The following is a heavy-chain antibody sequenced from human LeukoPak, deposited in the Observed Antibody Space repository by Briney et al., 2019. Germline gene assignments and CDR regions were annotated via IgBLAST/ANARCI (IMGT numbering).Heavy chain of an antibody. D-gene: IGHD6-19*01. Sequence: PGGSLRLSCAASGFTFSSYAMHWVRQAPGKGLEWVAVISYDGSNKYYADSVKGRLTISRGNSKNTLYLQMNSLRAEDTAVYYCAAGYSSGWPFDYWGQGTLVTVSS. V-gene: IGHV3-30*04. CDR1: GFTFSSYA. CDR3: AAGYSSGWPFDY. J-gene: IGHJ4*02. CDR2: ISYDGSNK.